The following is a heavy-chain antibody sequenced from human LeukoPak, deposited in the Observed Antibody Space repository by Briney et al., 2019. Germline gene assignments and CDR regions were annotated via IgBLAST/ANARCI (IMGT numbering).Heavy chain of an antibody. Sequence: SETLSLTCTVSGYSISSGYYWGWIRQPPGKGLEWIGSIYHSGSTYYNPSLKSRVTISVDNSKNQFSLRLSSVTAADTAVYYCARELWFANAPGSWLDPWGQGTLVTVSS. V-gene: IGHV4-38-2*02. CDR1: GYSISSGYY. CDR3: ARELWFANAPGSWLDP. CDR2: IYHSGST. D-gene: IGHD3-10*01. J-gene: IGHJ5*02.